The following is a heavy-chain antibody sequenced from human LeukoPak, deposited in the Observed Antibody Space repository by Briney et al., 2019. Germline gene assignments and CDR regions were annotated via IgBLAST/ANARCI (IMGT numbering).Heavy chain of an antibody. J-gene: IGHJ4*02. CDR3: ARVRYDYVWGSYRYNPPDY. Sequence: ASETLSLTCTVSGGSISSYYWSWIRQPPGKGLEWLGEINHSGSTNYNPSLKSRVTISVDTSKNQFSLKLSSVTAADTAVYYCARVRYDYVWGSYRYNPPDYWGQGTLVTVSS. CDR1: GGSISSYY. V-gene: IGHV4-34*01. D-gene: IGHD3-16*02. CDR2: INHSGST.